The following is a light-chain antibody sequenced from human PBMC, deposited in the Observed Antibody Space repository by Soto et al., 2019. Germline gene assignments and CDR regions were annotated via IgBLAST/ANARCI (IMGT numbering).Light chain of an antibody. V-gene: IGKV3-15*01. Sequence: ETVMTQSPGTLSLSPGERATLSYRASQSVSRSYLAWYQQKPGQAPRLLIYGASTRATGIPARFSGSGSGTEFTLTISSLQSEDFAVYYCQQYNNWTPWTFGQGTKVDIK. J-gene: IGKJ1*01. CDR1: QSVSRSY. CDR3: QQYNNWTPWT. CDR2: GAS.